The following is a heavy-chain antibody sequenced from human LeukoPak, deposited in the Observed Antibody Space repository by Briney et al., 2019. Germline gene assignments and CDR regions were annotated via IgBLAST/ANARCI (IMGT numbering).Heavy chain of an antibody. J-gene: IGHJ6*03. CDR3: ARLLRAHYYDSSGPEMGYYYYMDV. Sequence: PSETLSLTCAVYGGSFSGYYWSWIRQPPGKGLEWIGEINHSGSTNYNPSLKSRVTISVDTSKNQFSLKLSSVTAADTAVYYCARLLRAHYYDSSGPEMGYYYYMDVWGKGTTVTVSS. V-gene: IGHV4-34*01. CDR2: INHSGST. CDR1: GGSFSGYY. D-gene: IGHD3-22*01.